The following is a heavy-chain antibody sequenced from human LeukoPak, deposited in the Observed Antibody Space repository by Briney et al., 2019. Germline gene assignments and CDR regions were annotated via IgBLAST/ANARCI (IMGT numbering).Heavy chain of an antibody. CDR2: IYLNGMT. CDR3: ARDREYYYDSSGYYSIFDY. J-gene: IGHJ4*02. CDR1: GASISDNNW. V-gene: IGHV4-4*02. D-gene: IGHD3-22*01. Sequence: SGTLSLTCAVSGASISDNNWWNWVRQSPGKGLEWIGEIYLNGMTNYNPSLKSRVTMSVDTSKNQFSLKLSSVTAADTAVYYCARDREYYYDSSGYYSIFDYWGQGTLVTVSS.